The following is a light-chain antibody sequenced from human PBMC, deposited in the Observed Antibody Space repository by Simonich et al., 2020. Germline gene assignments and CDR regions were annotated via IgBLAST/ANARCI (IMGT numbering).Light chain of an antibody. J-gene: IGKJ5*01. Sequence: EIVLTQSPATLSLSPGERATLSCRASQSVSSYLAWYQQKPGQAPRLLIYDAYNRATGIPARFSGSGSGTDFTLTISSLEPEDFAVYYCQQRSNWPITFGQGTRLRLN. CDR2: DAY. V-gene: IGKV3-11*01. CDR1: QSVSSY. CDR3: QQRSNWPIT.